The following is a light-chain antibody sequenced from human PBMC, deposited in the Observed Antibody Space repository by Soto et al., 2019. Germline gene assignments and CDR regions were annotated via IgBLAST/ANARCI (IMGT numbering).Light chain of an antibody. V-gene: IGLV2-14*03. CDR3: SSYTSDSLFV. CDR2: DVS. J-gene: IGLJ1*01. Sequence: QSVLTQPASVSGSPGQSITISFTGTSRDVGGYDYVSWYQQHPGKAPKLMIYDVSDRPSGVSTRFSGSKSGNTASLTISRLQPEDEADYYCSSYTSDSLFVFGTGTKVTVL. CDR1: SRDVGGYDY.